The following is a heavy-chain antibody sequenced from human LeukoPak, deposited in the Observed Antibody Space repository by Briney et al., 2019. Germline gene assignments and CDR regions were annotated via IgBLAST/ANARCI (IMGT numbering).Heavy chain of an antibody. Sequence: GGSLRLSCVASGFTFSSYWMHWVRQAPGEGLVWVSRINSDGSTTTYADSVKGRFTISRDNARNTLYLQMNSLRVEDTAVYYCARSTTHPYYNYMDVWGKGTTVTLSS. CDR1: GFTFSSYW. CDR2: INSDGSTT. D-gene: IGHD4-17*01. J-gene: IGHJ6*03. V-gene: IGHV3-74*01. CDR3: ARSTTHPYYNYMDV.